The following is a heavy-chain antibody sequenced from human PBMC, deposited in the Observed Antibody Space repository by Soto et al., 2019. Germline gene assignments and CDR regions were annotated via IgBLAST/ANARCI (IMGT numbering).Heavy chain of an antibody. V-gene: IGHV3-33*01. CDR3: ARDMGYYYDSSGYHPGVYYYYGMDV. J-gene: IGHJ6*02. D-gene: IGHD3-22*01. Sequence: SLRLPWAAFGLTFISFGRHWVRKAPGKGLEWVAVIWYDGSNKYYADSVKGRFTISRDNSKNTLYLQMNSLRAEDTAVYYCARDMGYYYDSSGYHPGVYYYYGMDVWGQGTTVNVSS. CDR1: GLTFISFG. CDR2: IWYDGSNK.